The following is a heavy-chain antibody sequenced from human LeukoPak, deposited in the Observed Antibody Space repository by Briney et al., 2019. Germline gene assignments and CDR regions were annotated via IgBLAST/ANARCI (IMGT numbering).Heavy chain of an antibody. J-gene: IGHJ4*02. D-gene: IGHD1-26*01. V-gene: IGHV3-9*01. CDR3: AKDTRHVIVGATLDY. Sequence: GGSLRLSCAASGFIFNTFWMNWVRLTPGKGLEWVSGISWNSGSIGYADSVKGRFTISRDNAKNSLYLQMNSLRAEDTALYYCAKDTRHVIVGATLDYWGQGTLVTVSS. CDR2: ISWNSGSI. CDR1: GFIFNTFW.